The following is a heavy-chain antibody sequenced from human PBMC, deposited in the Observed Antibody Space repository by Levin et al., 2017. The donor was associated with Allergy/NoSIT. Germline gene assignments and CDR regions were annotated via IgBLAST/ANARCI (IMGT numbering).Heavy chain of an antibody. CDR2: IIPILGIA. Sequence: SVKVSCKASGGTFSSYAISWVRQAPGQGLEWMGRIIPILGIANYAQKFQGRVTITADKSTSTAYMELSSLRSEDTAVYYCARSEYSSGWYLGWLDYWGQGTLVTVSS. V-gene: IGHV1-69*04. D-gene: IGHD6-19*01. CDR1: GGTFSSYA. CDR3: ARSEYSSGWYLGWLDY. J-gene: IGHJ4*02.